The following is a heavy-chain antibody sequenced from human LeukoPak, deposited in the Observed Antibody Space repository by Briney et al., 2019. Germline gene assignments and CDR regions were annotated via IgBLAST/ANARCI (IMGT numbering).Heavy chain of an antibody. D-gene: IGHD5-18*01. CDR3: AKDVFGYSYGYFDY. V-gene: IGHV3-23*03. J-gene: IGHJ4*02. CDR2: IFASGSTT. Sequence: GGSLRLSCAASGFTFSGYATNWVRQAPGKGLEWVSLIFASGSTTKYADSVKGRFTISRDNSKNTLYLQMNSLRAEDTAVYYCAKDVFGYSYGYFDYWGQGTLVTVSS. CDR1: GFTFSGYA.